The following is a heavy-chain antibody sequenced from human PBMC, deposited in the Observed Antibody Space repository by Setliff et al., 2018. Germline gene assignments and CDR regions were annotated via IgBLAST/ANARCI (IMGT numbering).Heavy chain of an antibody. CDR1: GGSFSTYY. V-gene: IGHV4-59*01. CDR3: ATYSVGEGGRGH. Sequence: LRETLSLTCAVYGGSFSTYYWSWIRQPPGKGLEWIGYIYYRGSTYYNPSLKIRVTISVDTSKNQFSLKLSSVTAADTAVYYCATYSVGEGGRGHWGQGVLVTVSS. CDR2: IYYRGST. D-gene: IGHD3-10*01. J-gene: IGHJ4*02.